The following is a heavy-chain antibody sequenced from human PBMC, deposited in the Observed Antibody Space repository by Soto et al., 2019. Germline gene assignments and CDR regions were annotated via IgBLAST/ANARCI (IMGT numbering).Heavy chain of an antibody. CDR1: GVTFRRAA. J-gene: IGHJ6*02. CDR3: AADPPQDDFTRTHHYYFSTSDV. D-gene: IGHD3-3*01. CDR2: IVVGSGST. V-gene: IGHV1-58*01. Sequence: SVRVSWKASGVTFRRAAGQWMRQARGQPLEWIGRIVVGSGSTTYAQIVQERITITRDMSTSTVYMDLRSLRPEDTAMYYCAADPPQDDFTRTHHYYFSTSDVWG.